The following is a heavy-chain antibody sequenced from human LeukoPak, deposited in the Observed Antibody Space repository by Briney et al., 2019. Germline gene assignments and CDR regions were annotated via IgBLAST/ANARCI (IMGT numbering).Heavy chain of an antibody. J-gene: IGHJ4*02. CDR2: IYPGDSET. CDR3: ARVPAGFTYGHFDY. V-gene: IGHV5-51*01. CDR1: GYTFTGYW. Sequence: PGESLQISCQCSGYTFTGYWIAWVRQVPGKGLEWVGIIYPGDSETRYSPSFQGQVTTSVDKSISTAYLQWTSLKATDSAIYYCARVPAGFTYGHFDYWGQGTLVTVSS. D-gene: IGHD2/OR15-2a*01.